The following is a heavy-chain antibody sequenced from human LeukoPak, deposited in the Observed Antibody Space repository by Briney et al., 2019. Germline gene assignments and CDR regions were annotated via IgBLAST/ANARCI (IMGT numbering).Heavy chain of an antibody. CDR2: IDWDDDK. D-gene: IGHD5-18*01. CDR3: ARMGDTAMVRYAFDI. CDR1: GFSLSTSGMC. J-gene: IGHJ3*02. Sequence: SGPTPVNPTQTLTLTCTFSGFSLSTSGMCVSWIRQPPGKALEWLARIDWDDDKYYSTSLKTRLTISKDTSKNQVVLTMTNMDPVDTATYYCARMGDTAMVRYAFDIWGQGTMVTVSS. V-gene: IGHV2-70*11.